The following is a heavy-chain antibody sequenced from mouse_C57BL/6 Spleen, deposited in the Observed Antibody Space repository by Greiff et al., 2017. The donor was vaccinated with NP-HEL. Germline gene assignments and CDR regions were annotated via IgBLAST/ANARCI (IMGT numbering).Heavy chain of an antibody. J-gene: IGHJ1*03. CDR3: ARGANWDAYWYFDV. CDR2: ISSGSSTI. CDR1: GFTFSDYG. V-gene: IGHV5-17*01. D-gene: IGHD4-1*01. Sequence: EVKVVESGGGLVKPGGSLKLSCAASGFTFSDYGMHWVRQAPEKGLEWVAYISSGSSTIYYADTVKGRFTISRDNAKNTLFLQMTSLRSEDTAMYYCARGANWDAYWYFDVWGTGTTVTVSS.